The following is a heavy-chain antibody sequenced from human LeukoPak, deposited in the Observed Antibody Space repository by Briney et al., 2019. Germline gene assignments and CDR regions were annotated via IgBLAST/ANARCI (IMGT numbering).Heavy chain of an antibody. V-gene: IGHV3-30-3*01. Sequence: GGSLRLSCAASGFTLSSFWMSWVRQAPGKGLEWVAVISYDGSNKYYADSVKGRFTISRDNSKNTLYLQMNSLRAEDTAVYCCAREGGAVATDYWGQGTLVTVSS. CDR2: ISYDGSNK. D-gene: IGHD6-19*01. J-gene: IGHJ4*02. CDR1: GFTLSSFW. CDR3: AREGGAVATDY.